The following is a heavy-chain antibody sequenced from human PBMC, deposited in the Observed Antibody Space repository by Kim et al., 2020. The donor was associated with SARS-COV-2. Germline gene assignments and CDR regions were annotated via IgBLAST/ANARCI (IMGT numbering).Heavy chain of an antibody. CDR1: GFAFDEYA. J-gene: IGHJ4*02. V-gene: IGHV3-43D*03. Sequence: GGSLRLSCAASGFAFDEYAMHWFRQAPGKGLEWVSLISWDGDTIYYADSVKGRFTISRDNSKTSLYLQMNSLRIDDTAFYYCAKDIWLADSGGVDYWGLGTLAT. D-gene: IGHD6-19*01. CDR3: AKDIWLADSGGVDY. CDR2: ISWDGDTI.